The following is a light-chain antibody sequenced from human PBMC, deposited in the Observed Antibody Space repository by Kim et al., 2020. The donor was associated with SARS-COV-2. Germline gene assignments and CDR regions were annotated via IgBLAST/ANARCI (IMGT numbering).Light chain of an antibody. CDR3: ATWDDRLDVLM. J-gene: IGLJ3*02. V-gene: IGLV1-44*01. Sequence: GQRVTISCFGGISNVGSNTVNWYQQFPGTAPKFLIDSNDRRPSGVSDRVSSSKSGTSASLAISGLQSEDEADYYCATWDDRLDVLMFGGGTQLTVL. CDR1: ISNVGSNT. CDR2: SND.